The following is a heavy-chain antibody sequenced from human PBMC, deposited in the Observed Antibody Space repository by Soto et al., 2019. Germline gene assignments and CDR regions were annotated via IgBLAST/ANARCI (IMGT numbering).Heavy chain of an antibody. CDR3: AHRGHQWDLSAFDFDY. CDR1: GFSLSTSGVG. J-gene: IGHJ4*02. Sequence: QITLKESGPTLVKPTQTLTLTCTFSGFSLSTSGVGVGWIRQPPGKALEWLALIYWDDDKRYSPSLKSRLTITKDTSRNQVVLTMTNMDPVDTATYYCAHRGHQWDLSAFDFDYWGQGTLVTVSS. CDR2: IYWDDDK. D-gene: IGHD1-26*01. V-gene: IGHV2-5*02.